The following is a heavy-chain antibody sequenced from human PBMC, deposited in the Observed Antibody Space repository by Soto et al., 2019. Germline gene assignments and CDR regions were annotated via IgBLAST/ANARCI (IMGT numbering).Heavy chain of an antibody. CDR1: GNTFTKYY. D-gene: IGHD2-8*01. Sequence: GASVKVSCKASGNTFTKYYMHWVRQAPGQGLEWMGIINPSGDTTIYAQKFQGRVTMTRDTSTSTVYMDLSSLRSEDTAVYYCATDPSNGRDDAFDIWGQGTMVTV. V-gene: IGHV1-46*01. J-gene: IGHJ3*02. CDR3: ATDPSNGRDDAFDI. CDR2: INPSGDTT.